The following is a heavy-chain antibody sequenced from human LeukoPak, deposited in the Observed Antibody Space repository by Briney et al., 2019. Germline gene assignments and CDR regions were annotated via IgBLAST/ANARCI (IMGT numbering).Heavy chain of an antibody. CDR1: GYTFTSYD. Sequence: ASVKVSCKASGYTFTSYDINWVRQATGQGLEWMGWMNPNSGNTGYAQKFQGRVTITGNTSISTAYMELSSLRSEDTAVYYCAREGDYDAFDIWGQGTMVTVSS. CDR3: AREGDYDAFDI. D-gene: IGHD4-17*01. J-gene: IGHJ3*02. CDR2: MNPNSGNT. V-gene: IGHV1-8*03.